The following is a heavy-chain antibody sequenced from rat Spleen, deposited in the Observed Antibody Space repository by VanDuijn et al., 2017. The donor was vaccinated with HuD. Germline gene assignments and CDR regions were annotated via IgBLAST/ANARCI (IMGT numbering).Heavy chain of an antibody. V-gene: IGHV5-25*01. Sequence: EVQLVESGGGLVQPGRSMKLSCAASGFTFSNYHMAWVRQTPTRGLEWVASISSGGGDTYYRDSVKGRFTISRDLAKSTLFLQMDSLRFEDTATYYCAKPTEGIAWFVDWGQGTLVTVSS. D-gene: IGHD1-11*01. CDR2: ISSGGGDT. CDR1: GFTFSNYH. J-gene: IGHJ3*01. CDR3: AKPTEGIAWFVD.